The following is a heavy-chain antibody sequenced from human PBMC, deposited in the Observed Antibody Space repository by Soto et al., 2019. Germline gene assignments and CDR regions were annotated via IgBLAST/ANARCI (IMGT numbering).Heavy chain of an antibody. D-gene: IGHD2-2*01. CDR1: GYTFTGYY. V-gene: IGHV1-2*04. CDR2: INPNSGGT. J-gene: IGHJ4*02. CDR3: ARDNCSSTSCNFDY. Sequence: ASVKVSCKASGYTFTGYYMHWVRQAPGQGLEWMGWINPNSGGTNYAQKFQGWVTMTRDTYISTAYMELSRMRSDDTVVYYCARDNCSSTSCNFDYWGQGTLVTVSS.